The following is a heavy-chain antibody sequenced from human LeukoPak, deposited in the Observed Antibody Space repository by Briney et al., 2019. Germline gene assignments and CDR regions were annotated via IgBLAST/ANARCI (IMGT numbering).Heavy chain of an antibody. V-gene: IGHV1-46*01. D-gene: IGHD6-13*01. CDR2: INPSGGST. Sequence: ASVKVSCKASGYTFTSYYIHWVRQAPGQGLEWMGIINPSGGSTSYAQKFQGRVTMTRDMSTSTVYMELSSLRSEDTAVYYCARELTAAGAIDYWGQGTLVTASS. CDR3: ARELTAAGAIDY. CDR1: GYTFTSYY. J-gene: IGHJ4*02.